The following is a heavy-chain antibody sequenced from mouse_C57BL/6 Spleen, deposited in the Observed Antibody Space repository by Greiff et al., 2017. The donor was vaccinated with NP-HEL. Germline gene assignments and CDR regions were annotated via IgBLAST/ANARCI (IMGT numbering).Heavy chain of an antibody. CDR3: TTGDYGNKGY. V-gene: IGHV14-1*01. CDR2: IDPEDGDT. J-gene: IGHJ2*01. Sequence: EVQLQQSGAELVRPGASVKLSCTASGFNIKDYYMHWVKQRHEPGLERIGRIDPEDGDTEYAPKLQGKATMTADTSSNTAYLQLSSLTSEDTAVYYCTTGDYGNKGYWGQGTTLTVSS. CDR1: GFNIKDYY. D-gene: IGHD2-1*01.